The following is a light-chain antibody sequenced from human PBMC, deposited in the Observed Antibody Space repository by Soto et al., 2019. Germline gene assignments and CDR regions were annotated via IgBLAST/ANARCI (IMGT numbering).Light chain of an antibody. Sequence: EIVLTQSPGTLSLSPGERATLSCRASQSVSSSYLAWYQQRPGQAPRLLIYGASSRATGIPDRFSGSGSGTGFTLTISRLEPEDFAVYYCHQYGSSPRTLGQGTKVEIK. V-gene: IGKV3-20*01. CDR2: GAS. CDR3: HQYGSSPRT. J-gene: IGKJ1*01. CDR1: QSVSSSY.